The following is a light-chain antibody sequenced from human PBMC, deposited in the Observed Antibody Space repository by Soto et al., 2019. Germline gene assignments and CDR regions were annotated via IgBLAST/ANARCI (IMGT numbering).Light chain of an antibody. Sequence: DIQMTQSPPSLSASVGDRVTITCRANQSISTYLNWYQQRSGKVPSLLIYAASTLQSGVSSRFSASGSGTDFTLIIDSLQPEDVATYSCQQSFDTPYTFGPGTKLDIK. J-gene: IGKJ2*01. CDR1: QSISTY. V-gene: IGKV1-39*01. CDR2: AAS. CDR3: QQSFDTPYT.